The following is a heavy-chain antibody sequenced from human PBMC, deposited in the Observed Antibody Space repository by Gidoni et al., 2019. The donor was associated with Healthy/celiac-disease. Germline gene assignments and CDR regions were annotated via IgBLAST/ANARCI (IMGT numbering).Heavy chain of an antibody. CDR1: GGSISISSCY. CDR2: IYYSGST. Sequence: QLQLQESGPGLVKPSETLSLTCTVSGGSISISSCYWGWIRQPPGKGLEWIGGIYYSGSTYYNPSLKRRVTISVDTSKNQFSLKLSSVTAADTAVYYCARLMGASWFDPWGQGTLVTVSS. V-gene: IGHV4-39*01. D-gene: IGHD1-26*01. J-gene: IGHJ5*02. CDR3: ARLMGASWFDP.